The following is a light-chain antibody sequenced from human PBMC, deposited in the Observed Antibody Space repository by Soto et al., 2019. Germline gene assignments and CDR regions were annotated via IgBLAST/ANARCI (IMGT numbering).Light chain of an antibody. CDR1: QSVDNTH. Sequence: EKVLTLSAGSLSLYPEESATLSCRASQSVDNTHVAWYQQRPGQAPRLLIYDASRRAIGVPDRFSGGGSGTDFTLTISGLEPADFAVYFCHQYGTSPQPFGQGTKADIK. J-gene: IGKJ1*01. V-gene: IGKV3-20*01. CDR3: HQYGTSPQP. CDR2: DAS.